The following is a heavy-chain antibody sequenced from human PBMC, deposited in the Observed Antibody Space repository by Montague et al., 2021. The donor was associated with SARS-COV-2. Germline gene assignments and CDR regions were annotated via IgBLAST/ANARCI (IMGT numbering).Heavy chain of an antibody. D-gene: IGHD3-9*01. V-gene: IGHV4-59*08. CDR3: ARHALGYFDWLNGGYFDY. CDR1: GGSISSYY. CDR2: IYYSGST. J-gene: IGHJ4*02. Sequence: SETLSLTCTVSGGSISSYYWSWIRQPPGKGLEWIGYIYYSGSTNYNPSLKSRVTISVDTSKNQFSLKLSSVTVADTAVYYCARHALGYFDWLNGGYFDYWGQGTLVTVSS.